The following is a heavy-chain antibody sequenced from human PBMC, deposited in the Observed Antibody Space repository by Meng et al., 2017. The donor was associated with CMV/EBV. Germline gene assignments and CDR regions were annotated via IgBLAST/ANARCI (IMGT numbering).Heavy chain of an antibody. Sequence: GGSLRLSCAVSGFTFSSYAMTWVRQAPGKRLEWVSVIYSDGINTYYADSVKGRFTIYRDDSKNMLYLQMNSLRVEDTAVYYCAKDRHYGDSQYFYGLGVWGQGTTVTVSS. D-gene: IGHD4-17*01. J-gene: IGHJ6*02. V-gene: IGHV3-23*03. CDR3: AKDRHYGDSQYFYGLGV. CDR2: IYSDGINT. CDR1: GFTFSSYA.